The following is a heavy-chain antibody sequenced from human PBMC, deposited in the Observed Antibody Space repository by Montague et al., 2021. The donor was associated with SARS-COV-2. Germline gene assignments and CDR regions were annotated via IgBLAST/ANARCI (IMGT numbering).Heavy chain of an antibody. CDR2: TYYRSKWYN. Sequence: CAISGDSVSSNSAAWNRIRQSPSRGLEWLGRTYYRSKWYNDYAISVKSRITINPDTSKNQFSLQLNSVTPEDTAVYYCARGSSGYYTPRPFDYWGQGTLVTVSS. CDR1: GDSVSSNSAA. J-gene: IGHJ4*02. CDR3: ARGSSGYYTPRPFDY. V-gene: IGHV6-1*01. D-gene: IGHD3-22*01.